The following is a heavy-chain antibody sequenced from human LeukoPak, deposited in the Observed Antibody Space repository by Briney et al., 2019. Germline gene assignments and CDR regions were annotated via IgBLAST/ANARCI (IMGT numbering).Heavy chain of an antibody. D-gene: IGHD5-18*01. CDR3: ARDAVDTANAV. V-gene: IGHV3-74*01. CDR2: INSDGSIT. CDR1: GFTFTTYW. Sequence: GGSLRLSCAASGFTFTTYWMHWVRQAPGKGLVWVSHINSDGSITSYADSVKGRFTISRDNAKNTLYLQMNSLRAEDTAVYYCARDAVDTANAVWGQGTTVTVSS. J-gene: IGHJ6*02.